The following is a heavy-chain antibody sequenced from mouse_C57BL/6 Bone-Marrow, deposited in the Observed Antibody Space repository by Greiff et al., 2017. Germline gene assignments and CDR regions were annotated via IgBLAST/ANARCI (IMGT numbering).Heavy chain of an antibody. CDR2: ISSGGSYT. V-gene: IGHV5-6*02. Sequence: EVMLVESGGDLVKPGGSLKLSCAASGFTFSSYGMSWVRQTPDKRLEWVATISSGGSYTYYPDSVKGRFTIARDNAKNTLYLQMSSLKSDDTAMYYCASRGYYGSIFYWYFDVWGTGTTVTVSS. CDR1: GFTFSSYG. D-gene: IGHD1-1*01. CDR3: ASRGYYGSIFYWYFDV. J-gene: IGHJ1*03.